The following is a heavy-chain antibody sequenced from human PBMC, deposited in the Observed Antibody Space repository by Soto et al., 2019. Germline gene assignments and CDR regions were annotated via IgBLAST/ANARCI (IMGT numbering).Heavy chain of an antibody. D-gene: IGHD3-10*01. CDR1: GGSFSGYY. Sequence: RASETLSLTCAVYGGSFSGYYWSWIRQPPGKGLEWIGEINHSGSTNYNPSLKSRVTISVDTSKNQFSLKLSSVTAADTAVYYCARGRPGVTMVRGVFDPWGQGTLVTVSS. J-gene: IGHJ5*02. V-gene: IGHV4-34*01. CDR3: ARGRPGVTMVRGVFDP. CDR2: INHSGST.